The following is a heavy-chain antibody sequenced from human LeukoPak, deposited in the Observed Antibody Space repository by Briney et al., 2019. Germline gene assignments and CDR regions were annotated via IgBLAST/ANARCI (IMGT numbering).Heavy chain of an antibody. V-gene: IGHV1-18*01. CDR2: ISAYNGYT. Sequence: ASVKVSCKASGYTFTSYAMNWVRQAPGQGLEWMAWISAYNGYTKYAEKLQGRVTMTTDTSTSTAYMDLRSLRSDDTAVYYCASSSSSWYFSYFDYWGQGTLVTVSS. CDR1: GYTFTSYA. D-gene: IGHD6-13*01. J-gene: IGHJ4*02. CDR3: ASSSSSWYFSYFDY.